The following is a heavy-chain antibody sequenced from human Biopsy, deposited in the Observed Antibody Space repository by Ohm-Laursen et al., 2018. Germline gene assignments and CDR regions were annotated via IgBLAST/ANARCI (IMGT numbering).Heavy chain of an antibody. J-gene: IGHJ4*02. CDR2: ISYTGYT. D-gene: IGHD4-23*01. V-gene: IGHV4-59*11. Sequence: PSHTPSLTCTVSGGSFTGHYWSWIRQPPGKGLEWIGHISYTGYTSYNASLKSRVTISVDTSRNHFSLRLSSLTAADTAVYYCARGSNDFGGLYFPRWGQGTLLTISS. CDR1: GGSFTGHY. CDR3: ARGSNDFGGLYFPR.